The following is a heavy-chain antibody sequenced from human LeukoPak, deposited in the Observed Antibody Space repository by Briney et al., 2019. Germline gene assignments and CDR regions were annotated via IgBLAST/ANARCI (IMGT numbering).Heavy chain of an antibody. CDR2: IHYDGSEK. CDR1: GFSLINSD. V-gene: IGHV3-30*02. D-gene: IGHD5-24*01. CDR3: ARNRVGFHYADAFDM. J-gene: IGHJ3*02. Sequence: GGSLRLSCAASGFSLINSDMHWVRQAPGKGREWVAFIHYDGSEKRYADSLKGRFTISGDNSKNTLYLQMNSLRGEDAAVYYCARNRVGFHYADAFDMWGQGTMVTVSS.